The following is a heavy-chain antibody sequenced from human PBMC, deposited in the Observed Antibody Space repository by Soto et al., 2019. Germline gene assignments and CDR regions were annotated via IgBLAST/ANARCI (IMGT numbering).Heavy chain of an antibody. CDR1: GFTFRSFT. J-gene: IGHJ5*02. CDR3: TGDASPDSSGRGWFDP. Sequence: GGSLRLSCAASGFTFRSFTMNWVRQAPRKGLEWVSTISSNSAYIYYTDALRGRFTISRDNAKNSLHLQMNSVRAEDTAVYYCTGDASPDSSGRGWFDPWGPGTLVTVSS. D-gene: IGHD6-25*01. CDR2: ISSNSAYI. V-gene: IGHV3-21*01.